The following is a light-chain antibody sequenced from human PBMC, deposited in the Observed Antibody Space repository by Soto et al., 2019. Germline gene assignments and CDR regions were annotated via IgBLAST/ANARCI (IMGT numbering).Light chain of an antibody. CDR3: QQNDNLPPS. V-gene: IGKV1-33*01. J-gene: IGKJ2*01. Sequence: DIQMTQSPSSLSSSVGDRVTITCQASQDISNYLNWYQQKPGKAPKLLIYDASNLETGVPSRFSERGSGTDFTFTISRQQPEDIATYYCQQNDNLPPSVGQGTKLEIK. CDR1: QDISNY. CDR2: DAS.